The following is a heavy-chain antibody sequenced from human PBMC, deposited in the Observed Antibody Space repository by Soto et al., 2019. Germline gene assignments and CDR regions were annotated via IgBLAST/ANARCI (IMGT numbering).Heavy chain of an antibody. CDR2: VHGGGST. Sequence: VQLVESGGGLIQPGGSLRLSCAASGFTVRNNHMTCVRQAAGKGLELVSFVHGGGSTSYADSVKGLFTISRYNSKNTINLQMDSMRAEDTAIYDSAGRFTTAASLDYWRRGTLVKVPS. J-gene: IGHJ4*02. D-gene: IGHD1-1*01. CDR1: GFTVRNNH. V-gene: IGHV3-53*01. CDR3: AGRFTTAASLDY.